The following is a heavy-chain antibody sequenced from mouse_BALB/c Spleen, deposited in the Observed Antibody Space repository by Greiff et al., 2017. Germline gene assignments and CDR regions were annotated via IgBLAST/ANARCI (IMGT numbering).Heavy chain of an antibody. Sequence: EVNVVESGGGLVKPGGSLKLSCAASGFTFSSYAMSWVRQTPEKRLEWVASISSGGSTYYPDSVKGRFTISRDNARNILYLQMSSLRSEDTAMYYCARGGLYAMDYWGQGTSVTVSS. V-gene: IGHV5-6-5*01. CDR3: ARGGLYAMDY. CDR1: GFTFSSYA. J-gene: IGHJ4*01. CDR2: ISSGGST.